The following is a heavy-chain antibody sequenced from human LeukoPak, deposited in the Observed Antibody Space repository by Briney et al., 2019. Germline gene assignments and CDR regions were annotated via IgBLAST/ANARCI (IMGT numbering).Heavy chain of an antibody. Sequence: PGGSLRLSCAASGFTFSSYSMNWVRQAPGKGLEWVSSISSSSSYIYYADSVKGRFTISRDNAKNSLYLQMNSLRAEDTAVYYCASLYSGSYLLDYWGQGTPVTVSS. CDR1: GFTFSSYS. V-gene: IGHV3-21*01. CDR2: ISSSSSYI. D-gene: IGHD1-26*01. CDR3: ASLYSGSYLLDY. J-gene: IGHJ4*02.